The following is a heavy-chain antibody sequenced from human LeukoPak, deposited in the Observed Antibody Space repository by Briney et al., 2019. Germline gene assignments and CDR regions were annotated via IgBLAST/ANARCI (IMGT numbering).Heavy chain of an antibody. CDR1: GFTFTKAW. CDR3: ARETWEDIVVVPAAIYFDY. V-gene: IGHV3-11*04. Sequence: GGSLRLSCAASGFTFTKAWMSWVRQAPGKGLEWVSYISSSGSTIYYADSVKGRFTISRDNAKNSLYLQMNSLRAEDTAVYYCARETWEDIVVVPAAIYFDYWGQGTLVTVSS. J-gene: IGHJ4*02. CDR2: ISSSGSTI. D-gene: IGHD2-2*01.